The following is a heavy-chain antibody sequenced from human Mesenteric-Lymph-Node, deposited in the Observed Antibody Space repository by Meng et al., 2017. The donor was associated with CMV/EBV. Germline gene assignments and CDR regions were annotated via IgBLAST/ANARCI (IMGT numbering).Heavy chain of an antibody. CDR2: INHSGRT. V-gene: IGHV4-34*13. J-gene: IGHJ4*02. CDR3: AAGRSRGYCSSSSCYHFDY. D-gene: IGHD2-2*01. Sequence: SFSGYYGSWIRQPPGKGLEWIGEINHSGRTNYNPSLKSRVTISIDTSKNQFSLRLSSVTAADSAVYYCAAGRSRGYCSSSSCYHFDYWGQGTLVTVSS. CDR1: SFSGYY.